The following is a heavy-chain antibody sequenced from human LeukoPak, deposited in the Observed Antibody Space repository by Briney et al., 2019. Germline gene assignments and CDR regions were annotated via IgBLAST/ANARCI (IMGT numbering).Heavy chain of an antibody. CDR2: INPNSGGT. Sequence: ASVKVSCKASGYTFTGYYMHWVRQAPGQGLEWMGRINPNSGGTNYAQKFQGRVTMTRDTPISTAYMELNRLRSDDTAVYYCARQGTYSSAIGMGYWGQGTLVTVSS. V-gene: IGHV1-2*06. CDR3: ARQGTYSSAIGMGY. J-gene: IGHJ4*02. D-gene: IGHD6-19*01. CDR1: GYTFTGYY.